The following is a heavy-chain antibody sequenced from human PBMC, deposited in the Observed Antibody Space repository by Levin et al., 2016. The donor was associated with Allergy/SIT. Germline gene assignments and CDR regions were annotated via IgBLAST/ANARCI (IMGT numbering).Heavy chain of an antibody. CDR3: ARDAYSSGWKGVDY. CDR1: GFTFSSYS. CDR2: ISSSSSTI. D-gene: IGHD6-19*01. V-gene: IGHV3-48*02. J-gene: IGHJ4*02. Sequence: GGSLRLSCAASGFTFSSYSMNWVRQAPGKGLEWVSYISSSSSTIYYADSVKGRFTISRDNAKNSLYLQMNSLRDEDTAVYYCARDAYSSGWKGVDYWGQGTLVTVSS.